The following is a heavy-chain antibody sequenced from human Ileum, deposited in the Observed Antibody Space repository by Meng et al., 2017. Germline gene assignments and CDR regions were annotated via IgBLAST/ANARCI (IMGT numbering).Heavy chain of an antibody. CDR3: AKGQTPDCVVDAFDI. V-gene: IGHV3-23*01. Sequence: GESLKISCAASGFTFSNSAMSWVRQAPGKGLEWVSIITRDGGSTFYADPVKGRFTISRDTSKNTLFLQMHSLRADDTAVYYCAKGQTPDCVVDAFDIWGQGTMVTVSS. CDR2: ITRDGGST. J-gene: IGHJ3*02. D-gene: IGHD2-21*02. CDR1: GFTFSNSA.